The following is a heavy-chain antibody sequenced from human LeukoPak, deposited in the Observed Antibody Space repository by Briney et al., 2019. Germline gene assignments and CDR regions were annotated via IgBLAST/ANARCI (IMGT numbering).Heavy chain of an antibody. CDR2: IRSTTDGGTT. J-gene: IGHJ4*02. CDR1: GFTFSNAW. CDR3: TTDRYSYGYCYY. D-gene: IGHD5-18*01. V-gene: IGHV3-15*01. Sequence: GGSLRLSCAASGFTFSNAWMSWVRQAPEKGLEWVGRIRSTTDGGTTDYAAPVKGRFTISRDDSKNTLYLQMNSLKTEDTAVYYCTTDRYSYGYCYYWGQGTLVTVSS.